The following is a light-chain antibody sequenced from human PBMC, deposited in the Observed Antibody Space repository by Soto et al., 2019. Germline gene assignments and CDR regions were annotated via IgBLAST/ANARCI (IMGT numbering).Light chain of an antibody. V-gene: IGLV2-8*01. CDR3: SSYAGSNNLV. J-gene: IGLJ2*01. CDR2: EDI. Sequence: QSALTQPPSASGSPGQSVTISCTGTSSDVGGYNFVSWYQQHPGKAPKLMIYEDIKRPSGVPDRFPGSKSGNTASLTVSGLQPEDEADYYCSSYAGSNNLVFGGGTKVTVL. CDR1: SSDVGGYNF.